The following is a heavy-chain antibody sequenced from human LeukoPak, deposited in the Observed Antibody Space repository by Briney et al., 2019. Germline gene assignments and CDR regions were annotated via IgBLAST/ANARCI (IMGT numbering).Heavy chain of an antibody. J-gene: IGHJ4*02. Sequence: PGGSLRLSCEASGFSFNNAWMTWVRQAPGKGLEWVGRIKSKADGGTADYVAPVKGRFTISRDDAKNTVYLEMNSLKTEDTAVYFCTTGGSWYDPGHWGQGTLVTVSS. CDR1: GFSFNNAW. CDR2: IKSKADGGTA. V-gene: IGHV3-15*01. D-gene: IGHD6-13*01. CDR3: TTGGSWYDPGH.